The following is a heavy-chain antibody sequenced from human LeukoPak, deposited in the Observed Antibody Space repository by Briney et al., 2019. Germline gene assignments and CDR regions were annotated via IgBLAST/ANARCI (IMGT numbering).Heavy chain of an antibody. D-gene: IGHD6-19*01. CDR1: GFSFSDHY. Sequence: PGGSLRLSCAASGFSFSDHYMTWVRQAPGKGLEWLSYISGSGSDIDYAGSVKGRFTISRDNAKNSLYLQMNSPRAEDTAVYYCARGPGRSGSDYWGQGTLVTVSS. CDR3: ARGPGRSGSDY. CDR2: ISGSGSDI. J-gene: IGHJ4*02. V-gene: IGHV3-11*01.